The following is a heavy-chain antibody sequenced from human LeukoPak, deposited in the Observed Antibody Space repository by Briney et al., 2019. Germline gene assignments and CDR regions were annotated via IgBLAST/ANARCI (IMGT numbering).Heavy chain of an antibody. CDR2: INDIGNT. CDR3: ARLGSVGYYNYQYMDI. CDR1: GGSFSGYY. Sequence: SETLCLTCAVYGGSFSGYYWSWIRQPPGKGREWVGEINDIGNTNYDPSLRSRVTISVDTSKNQFSLSLTSATAADTAVYFCARLGSVGYYNYQYMDIWGNGTTVTVSS. D-gene: IGHD3-10*01. V-gene: IGHV4-34*01. J-gene: IGHJ6*03.